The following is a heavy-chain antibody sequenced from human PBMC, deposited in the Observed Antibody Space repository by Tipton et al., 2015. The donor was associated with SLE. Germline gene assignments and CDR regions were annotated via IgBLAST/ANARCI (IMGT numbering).Heavy chain of an antibody. Sequence: GSLRLSCAASGFTFSSHGMHWVRQAPGKGLEWVSVIYSGGSTYYADSVKGRFTISRDNSKNTLYLQMNSLRAEDTAVYYCAKGDPGIAAAAPDYWGQGTLVTVSS. J-gene: IGHJ4*02. CDR3: AKGDPGIAAAAPDY. V-gene: IGHV3-NL1*01. CDR2: IYSGGST. CDR1: GFTFSSHG. D-gene: IGHD6-13*01.